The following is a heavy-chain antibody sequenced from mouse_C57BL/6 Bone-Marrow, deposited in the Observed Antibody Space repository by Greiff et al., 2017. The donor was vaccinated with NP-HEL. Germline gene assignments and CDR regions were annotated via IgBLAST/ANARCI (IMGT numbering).Heavy chain of an antibody. CDR3: APHYYRYYFDY. Sequence: QVQLQQPGAELVRPGTSVKLSCKASGYTFTSYWMHWVKQRPGQGLEWIGVIDPSDSYTNYNQKFKGKATLTVDTSSSTAYMQLSSLTSEDSAVYYCAPHYYRYYFDYGGQGTTLTVSA. D-gene: IGHD1-2*01. CDR2: IDPSDSYT. V-gene: IGHV1-59*01. J-gene: IGHJ2*01. CDR1: GYTFTSYW.